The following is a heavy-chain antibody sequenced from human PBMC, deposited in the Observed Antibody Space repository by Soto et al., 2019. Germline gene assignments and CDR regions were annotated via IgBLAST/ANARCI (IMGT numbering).Heavy chain of an antibody. CDR2: INPNSGGT. J-gene: IGHJ2*01. V-gene: IGHV1-2*04. CDR1: GYTFTGYY. CDR3: ARGRKLGIWVLWYFDL. Sequence: QVQLVQSGAEVKKRGASVKVSCKASGYTFTGYYMHWVRQAPGQGLEWMGWINPNSGGTNYAQKFQGWVTMTRDTSISTAYMELSRLRSDDTAVYYCARGRKLGIWVLWYFDLWGRSTLVTVSS. D-gene: IGHD7-27*01.